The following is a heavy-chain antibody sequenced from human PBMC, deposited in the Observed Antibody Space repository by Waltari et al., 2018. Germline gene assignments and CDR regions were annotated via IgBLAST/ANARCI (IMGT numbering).Heavy chain of an antibody. Sequence: QVQLQQWGAGLLKPSETLSLTCAVYGGSFSGYYWSWIRQTPGKGLEWIGEINHSGSTTNNPSLKSRVTISVDTSKNQFSLKLSAVTSADTAVYYCARGAPIAVAQYYYYYYGMDVWGQGTTVTVSS. J-gene: IGHJ6*02. CDR2: INHSGST. CDR3: ARGAPIAVAQYYYYYYGMDV. CDR1: GGSFSGYY. D-gene: IGHD6-19*01. V-gene: IGHV4-34*01.